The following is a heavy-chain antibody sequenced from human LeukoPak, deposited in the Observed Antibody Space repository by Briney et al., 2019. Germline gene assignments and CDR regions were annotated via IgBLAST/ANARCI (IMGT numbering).Heavy chain of an antibody. CDR3: ARGPIYYYDSRGAFDI. Sequence: ASVKVSCKASGYTFTAYYMHWVRQAPGQGLEWMGWINPNSGGTNYAQKFQGRVTITRDTSISTAYMELSRLRSDDTAVYYCARGPIYYYDSRGAFDIWGQGTMVTVSS. J-gene: IGHJ3*02. V-gene: IGHV1-2*02. D-gene: IGHD3-22*01. CDR1: GYTFTAYY. CDR2: INPNSGGT.